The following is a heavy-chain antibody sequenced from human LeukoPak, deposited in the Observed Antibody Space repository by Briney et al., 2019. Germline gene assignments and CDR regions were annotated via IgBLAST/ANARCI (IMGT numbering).Heavy chain of an antibody. Sequence: PGGSLRLSCAASGFTFSSYGMHWVRQAPGKGLEWVAVISYDGSNKYYADSVKGRFTISRDNSKNTLYLQMNSLRAEDTAVYYCAKESAYCTNGVCYPTYYYYYMDVWGKGTTVTVSS. CDR1: GFTFSSYG. CDR2: ISYDGSNK. D-gene: IGHD2-8*01. J-gene: IGHJ6*03. CDR3: AKESAYCTNGVCYPTYYYYYMDV. V-gene: IGHV3-30*18.